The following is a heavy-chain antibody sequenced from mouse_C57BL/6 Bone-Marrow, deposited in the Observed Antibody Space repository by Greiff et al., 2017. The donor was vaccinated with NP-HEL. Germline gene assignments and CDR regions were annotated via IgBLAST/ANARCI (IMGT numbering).Heavy chain of an antibody. CDR3: ADRRDYGSSYDWYFDV. Sequence: QVQLQQPGAELVKPGASVKLSCKASGYTFTSYWMHWVKQRPGQGLEWIGMIHPNSGSTNYNEKFKSKATLTVDKSSSTAYMQLSSLTSEDSAVYYCADRRDYGSSYDWYFDVWGTGTTVTVSS. V-gene: IGHV1-64*01. CDR2: IHPNSGST. CDR1: GYTFTSYW. D-gene: IGHD1-1*01. J-gene: IGHJ1*03.